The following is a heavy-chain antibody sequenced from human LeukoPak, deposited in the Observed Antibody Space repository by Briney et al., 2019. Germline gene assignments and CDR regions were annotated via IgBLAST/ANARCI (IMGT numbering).Heavy chain of an antibody. Sequence: GRSRRLSCAASGFTFSSYAMHWVRQAPGKGLEWVAVISYDGSNKYYADSVKGRFTISRDNSKNTLYLQMNSLRAEDTAVYYCARDSTAAGTGWFDPWGQGALVTVSS. CDR3: ARDSTAAGTGWFDP. CDR2: ISYDGSNK. J-gene: IGHJ5*02. V-gene: IGHV3-30-3*01. CDR1: GFTFSSYA. D-gene: IGHD6-13*01.